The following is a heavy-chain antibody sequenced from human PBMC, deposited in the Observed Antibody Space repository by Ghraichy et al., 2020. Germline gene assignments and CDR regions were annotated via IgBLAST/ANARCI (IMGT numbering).Heavy chain of an antibody. V-gene: IGHV3-23*01. CDR2: ISGSGGST. CDR3: AKGSLWFGELGNWFDP. D-gene: IGHD3-10*01. Sequence: GGSLRLSCAASGFTFSSYAMSWVRQAPGKGLEWVSAISGSGGSTYYADSVKGRFTISRDNSKNTLYLQMNSLRAEDTAVYYCAKGSLWFGELGNWFDPWGQGTLVTVSS. CDR1: GFTFSSYA. J-gene: IGHJ5*02.